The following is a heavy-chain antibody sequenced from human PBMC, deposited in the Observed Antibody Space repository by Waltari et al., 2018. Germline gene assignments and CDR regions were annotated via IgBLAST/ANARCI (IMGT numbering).Heavy chain of an antibody. Sequence: QVQLQESGPGLVKPSETLSLTCTVSGGSISIYYWSWIRQPPGKGLGWIGYIYYSGSTNYNPSLKSRVTISVDTSKNQFSLKLSSVTAADTAVYYCARGISGDSSGYLDYWGQGTLVTVSS. CDR1: GGSISIYY. CDR2: IYYSGST. V-gene: IGHV4-59*01. CDR3: ARGISGDSSGYLDY. D-gene: IGHD3-22*01. J-gene: IGHJ4*02.